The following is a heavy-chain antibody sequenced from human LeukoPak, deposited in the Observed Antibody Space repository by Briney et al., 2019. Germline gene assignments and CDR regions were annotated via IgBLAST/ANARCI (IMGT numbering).Heavy chain of an antibody. CDR1: GFTFSSYN. CDR2: ISSSSSNI. Sequence: GGSLRLSCAASGFTFSSYNMNWVRQAPGKGLEWVSSISSSSSNIYYADSVKGRFTISRDNAKNSLYLQMNSLRAEDTAVYYCARVYSSPPSMRWLRRQFSFDYWGQGTLVTVSS. J-gene: IGHJ4*02. V-gene: IGHV3-21*04. CDR3: ARVYSSPPSMRWLRRQFSFDY. D-gene: IGHD5-12*01.